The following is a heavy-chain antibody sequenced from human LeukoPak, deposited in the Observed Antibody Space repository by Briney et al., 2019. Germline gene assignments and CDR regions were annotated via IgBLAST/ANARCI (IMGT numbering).Heavy chain of an antibody. CDR3: ASYDSSGYYRHDGYFDL. CDR2: IIPIFGTA. J-gene: IGHJ2*01. Sequence: ASVKVSCKASGGTFISYAISWVRQAPGQGLEWMGRIIPIFGTANYAQRFQGRVTITTDESTSTAYMELSSLRSEDTAVYYCASYDSSGYYRHDGYFDLWGRGTLVTVSS. CDR1: GGTFISYA. V-gene: IGHV1-69*05. D-gene: IGHD3-22*01.